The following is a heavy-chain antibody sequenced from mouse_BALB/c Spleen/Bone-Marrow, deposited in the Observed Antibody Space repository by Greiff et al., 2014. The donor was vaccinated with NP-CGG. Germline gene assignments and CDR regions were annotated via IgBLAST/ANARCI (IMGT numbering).Heavy chain of an antibody. Sequence: VQLVESGPGLVAPSQSLSITCTVSGFSLTSYGVHWVRQPPGKGLEWLGVIWAGGSTNYNSALMSRLSISKDNSKSQVFLKMNSLQTDDTAMYYCARDPICYDYDWYFDVWGAGTTVTVSS. D-gene: IGHD2-4*01. CDR3: ARDPICYDYDWYFDV. CDR1: GFSLTSYG. V-gene: IGHV2-9*02. J-gene: IGHJ1*01. CDR2: IWAGGST.